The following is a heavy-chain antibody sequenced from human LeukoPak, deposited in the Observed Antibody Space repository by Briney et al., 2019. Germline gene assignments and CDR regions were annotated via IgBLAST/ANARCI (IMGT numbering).Heavy chain of an antibody. CDR2: IYYIGSF. Sequence: SETLSLTCTVSGGSISSYYWSWIRQPPGKGLEWIGYIYYIGSFNYNPSPKSRVTISLDTSKNQFSLRLSSVTAADTAVYYCAGRSSDYYFGYWGQGTLVTVSS. CDR1: GGSISSYY. J-gene: IGHJ4*02. D-gene: IGHD6-6*01. CDR3: AGRSSDYYFGY. V-gene: IGHV4-59*08.